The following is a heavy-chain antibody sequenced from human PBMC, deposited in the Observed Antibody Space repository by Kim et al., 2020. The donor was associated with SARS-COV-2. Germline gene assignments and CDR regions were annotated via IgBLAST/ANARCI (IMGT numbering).Heavy chain of an antibody. D-gene: IGHD2-15*01. J-gene: IGHJ4*02. CDR2: INSDGSST. V-gene: IGHV3-74*01. CDR1: GFTFSSYC. Sequence: GGSLRLSCAVSGFTFSSYCMHWVRQAPGKGLVWVSCINSDGSSTSYADSVKGRFTISRDNAKNTLFLQMNSLRAEDTAVYFCARTEQRVDPFDYWGQGTLVTVSS. CDR3: ARTEQRVDPFDY.